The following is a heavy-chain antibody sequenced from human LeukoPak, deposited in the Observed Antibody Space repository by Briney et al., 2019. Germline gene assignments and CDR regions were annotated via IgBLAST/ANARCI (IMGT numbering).Heavy chain of an antibody. J-gene: IGHJ4*02. Sequence: SETLSLTCAVYGGSFSGYYWSWIRQPPGKGLEWIGEINHNGSTNYNPSLKSRVTISADTSKNQFSLKLISVTAADTAVYYCASRKLGNDYWGQGTLVTVSS. V-gene: IGHV4-34*01. D-gene: IGHD7-27*01. CDR3: ASRKLGNDY. CDR2: INHNGST. CDR1: GGSFSGYY.